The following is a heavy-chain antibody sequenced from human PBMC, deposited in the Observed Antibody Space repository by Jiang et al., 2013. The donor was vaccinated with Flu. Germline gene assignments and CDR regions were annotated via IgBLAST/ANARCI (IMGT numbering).Heavy chain of an antibody. J-gene: IGHJ5*02. Sequence: LLKPSETLSLTCTVSGGSISSYYWSWIRQPPGKGLEWIGYIYYSGSTNYNPSLKSRVTISVDTSKNQFSLKLSSVTAADTAVYYCARGEFATTVTTIGFDPWGQGTLVTVSS. D-gene: IGHD4-17*01. CDR3: ARGEFATTVTTIGFDP. CDR2: IYYSGST. V-gene: IGHV4-59*01. CDR1: GGSISSYY.